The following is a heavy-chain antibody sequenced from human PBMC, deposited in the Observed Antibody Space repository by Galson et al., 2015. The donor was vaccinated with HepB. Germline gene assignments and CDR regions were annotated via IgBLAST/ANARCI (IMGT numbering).Heavy chain of an antibody. Sequence: SVKVSCKASGYTFTSYGISWVRQAPGQGLEWMGWISAYNGNTNYAQKLQGRVTMTTDTSTSTAYMELRSLRSDDTAVYYCARDERYSGYDFILASFDYWGQGTLVTVSS. CDR3: ARDERYSGYDFILASFDY. V-gene: IGHV1-18*01. J-gene: IGHJ4*02. CDR2: ISAYNGNT. D-gene: IGHD5-12*01. CDR1: GYTFTSYG.